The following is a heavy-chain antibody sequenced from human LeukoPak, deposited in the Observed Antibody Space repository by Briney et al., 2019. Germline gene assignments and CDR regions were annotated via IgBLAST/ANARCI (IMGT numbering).Heavy chain of an antibody. CDR2: ISYDGSNK. CDR1: GFTFSSYA. Sequence: GGSLRLSCAASGFTFSSYAMHWVRQAPGKGLEWVAVISYDGSNKYYADSVKGRFTISRDNSKNTLYLQMNSLRAEDTAVYYCARERLELRTAFDIWGQGTMVTVSS. CDR3: ARERLELRTAFDI. J-gene: IGHJ3*02. D-gene: IGHD1-7*01. V-gene: IGHV3-30-3*01.